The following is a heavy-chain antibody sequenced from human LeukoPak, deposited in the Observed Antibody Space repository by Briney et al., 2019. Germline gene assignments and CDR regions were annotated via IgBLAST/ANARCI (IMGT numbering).Heavy chain of an antibody. J-gene: IGHJ4*02. V-gene: IGHV4-30-4*01. CDR2: IYYSGST. D-gene: IGHD3-10*01. CDR1: GGSISSYY. Sequence: KPSETLSLTCTVSGGSISSYYWSWIRQPPGKGLEWIGYIYYSGSTYYNPSLKSRVTISVDTSKNQFSLKLSSVTAADTAVYYCARGGVYGSGVFDYWGQGTLVTVSS. CDR3: ARGGVYGSGVFDY.